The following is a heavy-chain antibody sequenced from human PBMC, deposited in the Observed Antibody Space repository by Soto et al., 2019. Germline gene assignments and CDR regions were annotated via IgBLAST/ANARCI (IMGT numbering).Heavy chain of an antibody. Sequence: PSETLSLTCAVYGGSFSGYYWSWIRQPPGKGLEWIGEINHSGSTNYNPSLKSRVTISVDTSKNQFSLKLSSVTAADTAVYYCARKSYGYYYYGMDVWGQGTTVTVSS. D-gene: IGHD5-18*01. CDR2: INHSGST. J-gene: IGHJ6*02. CDR1: GGSFSGYY. CDR3: ARKSYGYYYYGMDV. V-gene: IGHV4-34*01.